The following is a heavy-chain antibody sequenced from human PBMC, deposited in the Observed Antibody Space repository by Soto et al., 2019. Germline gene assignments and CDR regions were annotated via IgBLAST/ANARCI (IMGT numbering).Heavy chain of an antibody. CDR2: ISTTGSII. Sequence: PGGSLRLSCAASGFTFSDYYMSWIRQAPGKGLEWVSYISTTGSIIYYADSVKGRFTISRDNAKNSLYLQMNSLRAEDTAVYYCARDSSGYYGYFFDYWGQGTLVTASS. CDR1: GFTFSDYY. CDR3: ARDSSGYYGYFFDY. V-gene: IGHV3-11*01. J-gene: IGHJ4*02. D-gene: IGHD3-22*01.